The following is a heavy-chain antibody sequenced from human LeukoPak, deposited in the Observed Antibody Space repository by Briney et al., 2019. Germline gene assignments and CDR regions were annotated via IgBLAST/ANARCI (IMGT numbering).Heavy chain of an antibody. J-gene: IGHJ6*02. CDR2: TVSEIDGGTT. V-gene: IGHV3-15*04. Sequence: GGSLRLSCAASGFTFSNAWMNWVRQVPGKGLEWVGQTVSEIDGGTTDYATPVKGRFTISRDDSKSTLYLQMNSLKIEDTAVYYCTTDEDWNYARKDVWGQGATVIVSS. CDR1: GFTFSNAW. CDR3: TTDEDWNYARKDV. D-gene: IGHD1-7*01.